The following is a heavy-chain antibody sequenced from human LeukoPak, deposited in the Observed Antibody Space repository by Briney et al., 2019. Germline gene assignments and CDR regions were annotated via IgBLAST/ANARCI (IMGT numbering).Heavy chain of an antibody. CDR1: GFTFSSYA. D-gene: IGHD4-17*01. CDR3: AKADYGDYEGICFDY. J-gene: IGHJ4*02. CDR2: ISGSGGST. Sequence: GGSLRLSCAASGFTFSSYAMSWVRQAPGNGLEWVSAISGSGGSTYYADSVKGRFTISRDNSKNTLYLQMNSLRAEDTAVYYCAKADYGDYEGICFDYWGQGTLVTVSS. V-gene: IGHV3-23*01.